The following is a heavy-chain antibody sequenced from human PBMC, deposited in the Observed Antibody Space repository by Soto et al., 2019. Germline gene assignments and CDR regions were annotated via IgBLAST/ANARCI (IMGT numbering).Heavy chain of an antibody. CDR1: GGSFSGYY. CDR3: ARFPGIAARPNYYYGMDV. D-gene: IGHD6-6*01. Sequence: SETLSLTCAVYGGSFSGYYWSWIRQPPGKGLEWIGEINHSGSTNYNPSLKSRVTISVDTSKNQFSLKLSSVTAADTAVYYCARFPGIAARPNYYYGMDVWGQGTTVTVSS. J-gene: IGHJ6*02. V-gene: IGHV4-34*01. CDR2: INHSGST.